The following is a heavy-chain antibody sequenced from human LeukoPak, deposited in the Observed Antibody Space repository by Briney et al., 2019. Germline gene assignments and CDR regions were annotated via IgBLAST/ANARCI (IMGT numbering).Heavy chain of an antibody. CDR2: IYYSGST. Sequence: GSLRLSCAASGFTFSSYEMNWVRQAPGKGLEWIGYIYYSGSTNYNPSLKSRVTISVDASKNQFSLKLRSVTAADTAVYYCARELGGYGSGSYAHYYYMDVWGKGTTVTISS. CDR3: ARELGGYGSGSYAHYYYMDV. D-gene: IGHD3-10*01. J-gene: IGHJ6*03. V-gene: IGHV4-59*01. CDR1: GFTFSSYE.